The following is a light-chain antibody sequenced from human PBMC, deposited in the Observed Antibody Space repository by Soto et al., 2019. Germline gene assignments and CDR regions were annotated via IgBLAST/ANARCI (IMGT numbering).Light chain of an antibody. V-gene: IGLV6-57*04. CDR2: GDN. CDR3: QSYESSTVI. CDR1: SGSIASNH. J-gene: IGLJ2*01. Sequence: NFMLTQPHSVSESPGKTVTIACTRSSGSIASNHVQWYQQRPGSAPTTVIYGDNQRPSGVPDRFSGSIDSSSNSASLTISGLKPEDEADYYCQSYESSTVIFGGGTKVTVL.